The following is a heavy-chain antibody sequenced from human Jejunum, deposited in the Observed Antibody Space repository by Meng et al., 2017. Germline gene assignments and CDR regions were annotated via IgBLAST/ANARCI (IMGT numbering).Heavy chain of an antibody. J-gene: IGHJ4*02. D-gene: IGHD3-22*01. V-gene: IGHV4-4*03. CDR1: CDSITTNTY. CDR3: AKHGGYYQHY. CDR2: IDHRGSP. Sequence: SGPGVVKPPATLSLTCPVSCDSITTNTYWSWVRQSPEKGLEWIGQIDHRGSPYYNPSLKSRVTMSVDKSKSQDSLQLTSVTAADTAVYYCAKHGGYYQHYWGQGTLVTVSS.